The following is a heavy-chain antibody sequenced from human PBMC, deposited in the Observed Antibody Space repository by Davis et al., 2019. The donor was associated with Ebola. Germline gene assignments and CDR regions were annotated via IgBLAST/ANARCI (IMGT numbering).Heavy chain of an antibody. V-gene: IGHV3-33*01. J-gene: IGHJ4*02. CDR1: GFTFSSYG. Sequence: GESLKISCAASGFTFSSYGMHWVRQAPGKGLEWVAVIWYDGSNKYYADSVKGRFTISRDNSQNTLYLQMNTLRAEDTAVYYCARARSSSWFGDYWGQGTLVTVSS. CDR2: IWYDGSNK. CDR3: ARARSSSWFGDY. D-gene: IGHD6-13*01.